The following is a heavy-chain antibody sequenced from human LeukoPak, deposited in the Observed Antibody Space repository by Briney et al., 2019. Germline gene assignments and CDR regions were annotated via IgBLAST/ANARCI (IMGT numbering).Heavy chain of an antibody. J-gene: IGHJ4*02. Sequence: SETLSLTCAVSGSSISSGGFPWSWIRQPPGKGLEYIGYIFHSGSTYYNPSLKSRVTISVDRSKNQFSLKLTSVTAADTAVYYCARGDDILTRSGRIFDFWGQGILVTVSS. CDR1: GSSISSGGFP. D-gene: IGHD3-9*01. CDR3: ARGDDILTRSGRIFDF. V-gene: IGHV4-30-2*01. CDR2: IFHSGST.